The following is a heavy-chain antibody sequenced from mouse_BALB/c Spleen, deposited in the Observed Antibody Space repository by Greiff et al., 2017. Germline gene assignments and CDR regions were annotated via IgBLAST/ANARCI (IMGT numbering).Heavy chain of an antibody. J-gene: IGHJ4*01. CDR2: IYPGSGST. CDR3: TRGVITTLYYAMDY. Sequence: LQQPGSGLVRPGASVKLSCKASVYTFTSYWMHWVKQRPGQGLEWIGNIYPGSGSTNYDEKFKSKATLTVDTSSSTAYMQLSSLTSEDSAVYYCTRGVITTLYYAMDYWGQGTSVTVSS. V-gene: IGHV1S22*01. CDR1: VYTFTSYW. D-gene: IGHD2-4*01.